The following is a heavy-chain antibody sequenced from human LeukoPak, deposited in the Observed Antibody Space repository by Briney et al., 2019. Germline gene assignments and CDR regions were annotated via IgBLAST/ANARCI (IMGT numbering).Heavy chain of an antibody. CDR3: TRDQMNY. D-gene: IGHD5-24*01. J-gene: IGHJ4*02. Sequence: PGGSLRLSCTASEFTVSRNYMLWVRQAPGKGLEWVSLIFSNGDTHYADSVKGRFTTSRDTSKNTVSLQMNSLRVEDTAMYYCTRDQMNYWGQGTLVTVSS. CDR1: EFTVSRNY. CDR2: IFSNGDT. V-gene: IGHV3-53*01.